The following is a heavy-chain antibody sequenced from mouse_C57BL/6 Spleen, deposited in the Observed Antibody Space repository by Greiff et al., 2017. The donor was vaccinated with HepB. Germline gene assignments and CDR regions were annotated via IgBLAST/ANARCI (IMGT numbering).Heavy chain of an antibody. CDR3: ARGGSNYFYAMDY. D-gene: IGHD2-5*01. Sequence: EVQWVESGGGLVQPGGSLKLSCAASGFTFSDYYMYWVRQTPEKRLEWVAYISNGGGSTYYPDTVKGRFTISRDNAKNTLYLQMSRLKSEDTAMYYCARGGSNYFYAMDYWGQGTSVTVSS. CDR2: ISNGGGST. V-gene: IGHV5-12*01. J-gene: IGHJ4*01. CDR1: GFTFSDYY.